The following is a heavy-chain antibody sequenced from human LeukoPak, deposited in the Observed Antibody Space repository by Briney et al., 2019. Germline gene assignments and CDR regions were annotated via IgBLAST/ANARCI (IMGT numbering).Heavy chain of an antibody. D-gene: IGHD3-10*01. Sequence: GGSLRLSCAASGFTFSSYSMNWVRQAPGKGLEWVSYISSSSSTIYYADSVKGRFTISRDNAKNSLYLQMNSLRDEDTAVYYCAKDGSYYGSGSYFENWGQGTLVTVSS. CDR3: AKDGSYYGSGSYFEN. V-gene: IGHV3-48*02. CDR1: GFTFSSYS. CDR2: ISSSSSTI. J-gene: IGHJ4*02.